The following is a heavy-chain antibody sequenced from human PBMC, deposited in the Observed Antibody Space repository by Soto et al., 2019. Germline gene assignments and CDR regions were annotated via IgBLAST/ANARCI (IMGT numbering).Heavy chain of an antibody. CDR3: ARFYWLGELLSLANFEY. CDR2: ISSSGSTI. J-gene: IGHJ4*02. V-gene: IGHV3-11*01. CDR1: RFNFFDDY. D-gene: IGHD3-10*01. Sequence: GGSLRLSCAAARFNFFDDYMGWISYAIEMCLDCISYISSSGSTIYYADSVKGRCTICRHNAKNSLYLQMNSLGAEDSVVYFCARFYWLGELLSLANFEYWGQG.